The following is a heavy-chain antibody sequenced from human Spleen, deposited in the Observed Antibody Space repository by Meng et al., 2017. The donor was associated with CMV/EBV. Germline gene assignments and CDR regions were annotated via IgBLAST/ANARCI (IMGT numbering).Heavy chain of an antibody. D-gene: IGHD2-21*01. CDR1: GFTFSSYG. Sequence: GESLKISCAASGFTFSSYGMHWVRQAPGKGLVWVSHINGDGSITDYADSVKGRFTISRDNAKNSLYLQLNSLGAEDTAVYYCARGAPPYSCNLWGQGNLVTVSS. J-gene: IGHJ4*02. CDR2: INGDGSIT. V-gene: IGHV3-74*01. CDR3: ARGAPPYSCNL.